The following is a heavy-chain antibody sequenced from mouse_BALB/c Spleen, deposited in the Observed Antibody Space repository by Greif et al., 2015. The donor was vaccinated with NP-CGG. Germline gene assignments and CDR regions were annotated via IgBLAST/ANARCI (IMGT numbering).Heavy chain of an antibody. CDR2: IYPGSGNT. CDR1: GYTFTDYY. CDR3: ARRTGTEAMDY. V-gene: IGHV1-84*02. D-gene: IGHD4-1*01. J-gene: IGHJ4*01. Sequence: QVQLQQSGPELVKPGASGKISCKASGYTFTDYYINWVKQKPGQGLEWIGWIYPGSGNTKYNEKFKGKATLTVDTSSSTAYMQLSSLTSEDTAVYFCARRTGTEAMDYWGQGTSVTVSS.